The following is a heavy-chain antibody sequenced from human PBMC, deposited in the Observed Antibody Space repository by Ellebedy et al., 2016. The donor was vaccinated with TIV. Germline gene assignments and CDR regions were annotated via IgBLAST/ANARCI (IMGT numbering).Heavy chain of an antibody. Sequence: MPGGSLRLSCTVSGGSISSTYFYWGWIRQPPGKGLEWIGSIYYSGSTYYNPSLKSRVTIPVDTSKNQFSLKLSSVTAADTAVYYCARGEVTLYYYGMDVWGQGTTVTVSS. CDR1: GGSISSTYFY. CDR3: ARGEVTLYYYGMDV. J-gene: IGHJ6*02. CDR2: IYYSGST. V-gene: IGHV4-39*07.